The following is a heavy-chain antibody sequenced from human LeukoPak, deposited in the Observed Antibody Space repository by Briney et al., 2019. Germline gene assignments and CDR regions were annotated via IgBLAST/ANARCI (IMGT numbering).Heavy chain of an antibody. CDR2: ISAYNGNT. D-gene: IGHD3-3*01. V-gene: IGHV1-18*01. Sequence: ASVKVSCKASGYTFTNYGIIWVRQAPGQGLEWMGWISAYNGNTNYAQKLQGRVTMTTDTSTSTAYMELRSLRSDDTAVYYCARASRGGYDFWSGYYYYWGQGTLVTVSS. CDR1: GYTFTNYG. CDR3: ARASRGGYDFWSGYYYY. J-gene: IGHJ4*02.